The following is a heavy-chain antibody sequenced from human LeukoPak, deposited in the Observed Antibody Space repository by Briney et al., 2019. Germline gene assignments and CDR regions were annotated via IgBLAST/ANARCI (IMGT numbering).Heavy chain of an antibody. Sequence: GGSLRLSCAASGFPFSSYWMNWVRQTPGKGLEWVANIKQDGSEKYYLDSVEGRFTISRDNTKNSLYLQMNSLTADDTGVYYCARWIGGFDYWGQGALVTVSS. V-gene: IGHV3-7*01. J-gene: IGHJ4*02. CDR3: ARWIGGFDY. CDR1: GFPFSSYW. D-gene: IGHD3-10*01. CDR2: IKQDGSEK.